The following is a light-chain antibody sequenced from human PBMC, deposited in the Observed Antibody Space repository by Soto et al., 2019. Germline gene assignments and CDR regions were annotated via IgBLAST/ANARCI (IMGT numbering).Light chain of an antibody. CDR1: QSVSSN. J-gene: IGKJ5*01. V-gene: IGKV3-15*01. Sequence: EKVMTQSPATLSVSPGERATLSCRASQSVSSNLAWYQQKPGQTPSLLIYGAFTRATGIPARFSGTGSGTEFTLTISRLEPEDFAVYYCQQYGRSPPITFGQGTRLEI. CDR2: GAF. CDR3: QQYGRSPPIT.